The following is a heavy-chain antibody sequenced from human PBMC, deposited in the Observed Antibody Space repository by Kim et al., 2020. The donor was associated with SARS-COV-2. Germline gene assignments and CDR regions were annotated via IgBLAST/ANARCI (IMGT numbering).Heavy chain of an antibody. V-gene: IGHV3-9*01. CDR1: GFTFDDYA. Sequence: GGSLRLSCAASGFTFDDYAMHWVRQAPGKGLEWVSGISWNSGSIGYADSVKGRFTISRDNAKNSLYLQMNSLRAEDTALYYCAKGLITISLWGFDYWGQGTLVTVSS. D-gene: IGHD3-9*01. CDR3: AKGLITISLWGFDY. CDR2: ISWNSGSI. J-gene: IGHJ4*02.